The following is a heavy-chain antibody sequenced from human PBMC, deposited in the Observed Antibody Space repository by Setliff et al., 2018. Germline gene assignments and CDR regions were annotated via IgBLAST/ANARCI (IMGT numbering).Heavy chain of an antibody. D-gene: IGHD1-26*01. CDR3: ARVSSGSYYYFQH. CDR2: IYTSGST. J-gene: IGHJ1*01. V-gene: IGHV4-59*10. CDR1: GGSFSGYY. Sequence: SETLSLTCAVYGGSFSGYYWSWIRQPAGKGLEWIGRIYTSGSTNYNPSLKSRVTISVDTSKNQFSLKLSSVTAADTAVYYCARVSSGSYYYFQHWGQGTLVTVSS.